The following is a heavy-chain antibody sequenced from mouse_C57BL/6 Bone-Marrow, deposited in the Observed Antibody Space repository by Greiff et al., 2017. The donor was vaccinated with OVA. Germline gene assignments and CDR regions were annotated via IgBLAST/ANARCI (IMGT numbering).Heavy chain of an antibody. Sequence: VQLQQSGAELVGPGASVKLSCKTSGYTFTSYGISWVKQSTGQGLEWIGDLYTRSGNTYSNEKFKGKATLTADKSSSTAYMELSSLTSADSAVYVCARAHRYSNYRMDDGGKGTSVTVAA. CDR1: GYTFTSYG. V-gene: IGHV1-81*01. CDR3: ARAHRYSNYRMDD. D-gene: IGHD2-5*01. CDR2: LYTRSGNT. J-gene: IGHJ4*01.